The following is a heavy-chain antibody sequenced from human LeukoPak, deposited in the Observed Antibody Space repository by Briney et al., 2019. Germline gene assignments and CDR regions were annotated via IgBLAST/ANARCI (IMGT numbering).Heavy chain of an antibody. J-gene: IGHJ4*02. V-gene: IGHV1-2*02. CDR2: INPNSGGT. Sequence: GASVKVSCKASGYTFTGYYMHWVRQAPGQGLEWMGWINPNSGGTNYAQKFQGRVTMTRDTSISTAYMELSRLRSDDTAVYYCARDPDYVWGSYRRNPRDDYWGQGTLVTVSS. CDR1: GYTFTGYY. CDR3: ARDPDYVWGSYRRNPRDDY. D-gene: IGHD3-16*02.